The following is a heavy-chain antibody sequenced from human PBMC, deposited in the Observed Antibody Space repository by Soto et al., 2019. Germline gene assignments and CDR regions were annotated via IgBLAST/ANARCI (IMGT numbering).Heavy chain of an antibody. Sequence: EVQLVESGGGLVQPGGSLRLSCAASGFAFSSYWMHWVRQAPGKGLVWLSRIDSDGGSANYADSVKGRFTISRDNAKSTLYLQMNSLRAEDSALYYCARGGRTAATDYWGQGTLVTVSS. V-gene: IGHV3-74*01. CDR3: ARGGRTAATDY. D-gene: IGHD6-13*01. J-gene: IGHJ4*02. CDR1: GFAFSSYW. CDR2: IDSDGGSA.